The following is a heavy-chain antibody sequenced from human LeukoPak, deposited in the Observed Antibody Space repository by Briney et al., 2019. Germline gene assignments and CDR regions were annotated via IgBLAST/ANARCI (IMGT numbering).Heavy chain of an antibody. CDR3: AKEVVVGATFGPCYFDY. Sequence: PGGSLRLSCAASGFTFSSYGMHWVRQAPGKGLEWVAVISYDGSNKYYADSVKGRFTISRDNSKNTLYLQMNSLRAEDTAVYYCAKEVVVGATFGPCYFDYWGQGTLVTVSS. V-gene: IGHV3-30*18. CDR2: ISYDGSNK. CDR1: GFTFSSYG. J-gene: IGHJ4*02. D-gene: IGHD1-26*01.